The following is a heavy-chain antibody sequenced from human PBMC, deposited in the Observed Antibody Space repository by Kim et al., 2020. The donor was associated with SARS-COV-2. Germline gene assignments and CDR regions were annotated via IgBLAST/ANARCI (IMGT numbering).Heavy chain of an antibody. J-gene: IGHJ6*02. Sequence: DTVKGRFTITRDNAKNTLYLQMNSLRAEDTAVYYCARFGELLYYYYCMDVWGQGTTVTVSS. V-gene: IGHV3-11*04. D-gene: IGHD3-10*01. CDR3: ARFGELLYYYYCMDV.